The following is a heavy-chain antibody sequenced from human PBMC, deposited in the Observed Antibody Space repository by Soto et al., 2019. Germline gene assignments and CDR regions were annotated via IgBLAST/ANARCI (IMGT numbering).Heavy chain of an antibody. CDR2: IYYSGST. CDR3: ARGGLDYYYGMDV. CDR1: DGYVRSRSYY. Sequence: TKSHTYTVSDGYVRSRSYYWSWKRQPPGKGLEWIGYIYYSGSTNYSPSLKSRVTISVDTSKNQFSLKLSSVTAADTAVYYCARGGLDYYYGMDVWCQGITVSVS. J-gene: IGHJ6*02. V-gene: IGHV4-61*01.